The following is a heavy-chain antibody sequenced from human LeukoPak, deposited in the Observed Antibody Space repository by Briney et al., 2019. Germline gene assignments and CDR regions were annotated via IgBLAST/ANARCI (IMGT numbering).Heavy chain of an antibody. V-gene: IGHV1-18*01. Sequence: ASVKVSFKASGYTFNKYGISWVRQAPGQGLEWMGWISAYNGDTHYAQKFQGRVTMTTDTSTSTAYMELRSLRSDDTAVHYCARDPTNTSGWYVYFDYWGQGTLVTVSS. CDR2: ISAYNGDT. CDR3: ARDPTNTSGWYVYFDY. D-gene: IGHD6-19*01. J-gene: IGHJ4*02. CDR1: GYTFNKYG.